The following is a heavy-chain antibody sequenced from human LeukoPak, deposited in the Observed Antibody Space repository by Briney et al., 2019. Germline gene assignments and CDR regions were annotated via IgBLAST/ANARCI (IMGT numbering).Heavy chain of an antibody. Sequence: SETLSLTCTVSGGSISTYYWSWIRQPPGKGLEWIGYIYYSGNTIYNSSLKSRVTISVDKSKNQFSLKLSSVTAADTAVYYCARSYSSSGYHYYGMDLWGQGTTVTVSS. J-gene: IGHJ6*02. CDR1: GGSISTYY. CDR3: ARSYSSSGYHYYGMDL. CDR2: IYYSGNT. V-gene: IGHV4-59*01. D-gene: IGHD6-6*01.